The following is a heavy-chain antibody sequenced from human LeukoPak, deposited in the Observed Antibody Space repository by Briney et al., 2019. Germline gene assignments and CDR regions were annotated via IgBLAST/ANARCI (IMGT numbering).Heavy chain of an antibody. CDR2: IIPILGIP. CDR1: GGTFSSYA. V-gene: IGHV1-69*04. D-gene: IGHD3-10*01. Sequence: SVKVSCKASGGTFSSYAINWVRQAPGQGLEWMGRIIPILGIPNYAQKFQGRVTITADKSTSTAYMELSSLRSEDTGVYYCARGAADGYYYGSGSYYTYWGQGTLVTVSS. CDR3: ARGAADGYYYGSGSYYTY. J-gene: IGHJ4*02.